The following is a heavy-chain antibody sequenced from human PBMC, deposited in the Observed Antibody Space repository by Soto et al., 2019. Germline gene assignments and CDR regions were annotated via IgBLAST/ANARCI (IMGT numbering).Heavy chain of an antibody. CDR2: ISSSSSYI. J-gene: IGHJ3*02. D-gene: IGHD6-6*01. CDR1: GFTFSSYS. Sequence: ETGGGLVKPGGSLRLSCAASGFTFSSYSMNWVRQAPGKGLEWVSSISSSSSYIYYADSVKGRFTISRDNAKNSLYLQMNSLRAEDTAVYYCARDIPRPYSSSGNPLMLGGIWGQGTMVTVSS. CDR3: ARDIPRPYSSSGNPLMLGGI. V-gene: IGHV3-21*01.